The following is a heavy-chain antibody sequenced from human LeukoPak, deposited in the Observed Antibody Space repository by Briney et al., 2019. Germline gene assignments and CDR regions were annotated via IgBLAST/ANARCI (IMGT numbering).Heavy chain of an antibody. CDR1: GGSISSYY. D-gene: IGHD3-9*01. V-gene: IGHV4-59*01. J-gene: IGHJ3*02. CDR2: IYYSGST. Sequence: SETLSLTCTVSGGSISSYYWSWIRHPPGKGLEWIGYIYYSGSTNYNPSLKSRVTISLDTSKNQFSLKLTSVTAADTAVYYCARSRYDDAFDIWGQGTVVTVSS. CDR3: ARSRYDDAFDI.